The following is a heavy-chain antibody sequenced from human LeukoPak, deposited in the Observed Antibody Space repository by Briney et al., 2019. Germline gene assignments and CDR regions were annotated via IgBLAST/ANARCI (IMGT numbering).Heavy chain of an antibody. D-gene: IGHD3-3*01. CDR1: GFTFSSYA. V-gene: IGHV3-9*01. Sequence: GGSLRLSCAASGFTFSSYAMHWVRQAPGKGLEWVSGISWNSGSIGYADSVKGRFTISRDNAKNSLYLQMNSLRAEDTALYYCAKAFTNLKKGMDVWGQGTTVTVSS. CDR2: ISWNSGSI. J-gene: IGHJ6*02. CDR3: AKAFTNLKKGMDV.